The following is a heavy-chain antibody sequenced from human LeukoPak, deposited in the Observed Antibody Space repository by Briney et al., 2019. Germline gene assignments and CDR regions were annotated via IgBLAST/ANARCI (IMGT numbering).Heavy chain of an antibody. Sequence: SQTLSLTCTVSGGSIGSGSYYWSWIRQPAGKGLEWIGRIYTSGSTNYNPSLKSRVTISVDTSKNQFSLKLSSVTAADTAVYYCARQFDYWGQETLVTVSS. CDR3: ARQFDY. V-gene: IGHV4-61*02. J-gene: IGHJ4*02. CDR1: GGSIGSGSYY. CDR2: IYTSGST.